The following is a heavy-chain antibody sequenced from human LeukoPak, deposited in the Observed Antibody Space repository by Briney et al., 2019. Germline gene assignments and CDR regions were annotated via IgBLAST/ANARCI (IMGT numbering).Heavy chain of an antibody. CDR2: IYYSGNT. J-gene: IGHJ4*02. V-gene: IGHV4-39*01. CDR1: GGSISSSNYY. D-gene: IGHD7-27*01. CDR3: ARLTKLGISTGYYFDY. Sequence: SETLSLTCTVSGGSISSSNYYWGWIRQPPGKGLERIGSIYYSGNTYYNPSLKSRVTIFVHTSKNRFSLKLSSVTAADTAVYYCARLTKLGISTGYYFDYWGLGTLVTVSS.